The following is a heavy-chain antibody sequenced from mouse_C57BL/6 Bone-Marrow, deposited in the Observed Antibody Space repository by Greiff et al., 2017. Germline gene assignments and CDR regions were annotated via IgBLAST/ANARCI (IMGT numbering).Heavy chain of an antibody. J-gene: IGHJ4*01. CDR2: INPNYGTT. D-gene: IGHD1-1*01. CDR3: ARWGFITTVVAPYYYAMDY. CDR1: GYSFTDYN. Sequence: EVQLQQSGPELVKPGASVKISCKASGYSFTDYNMNWVKQSNGKSLEWIGVINPNYGTTSYNQKFKGKATLTVDQSSSTAYMQLNSLTSEDSAVYYCARWGFITTVVAPYYYAMDYWGQGTSVTVSS. V-gene: IGHV1-39*01.